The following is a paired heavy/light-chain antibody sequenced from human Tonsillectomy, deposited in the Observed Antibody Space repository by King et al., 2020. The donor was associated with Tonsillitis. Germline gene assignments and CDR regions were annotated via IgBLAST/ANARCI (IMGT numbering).Heavy chain of an antibody. CDR3: ARWDTVKDAFDF. D-gene: IGHD4-17*01. V-gene: IGHV4-30-2*01. J-gene: IGHJ3*01. CDR1: GDSISSGGSS. Sequence: QLQLQESGSGLVKPLQTLSLTCAVSGDSISSGGSSWSWIRQPPGEGLDWIGNIYQGGSTYYSPSLKSRVTISLDRSKNQFSLKLYSVTAADTAVYYCARWDTVKDAFDFWGQGTMVAVSS. CDR2: IYQGGST.
Light chain of an antibody. V-gene: IGLV1-51*02. CDR1: SSNIGNNY. J-gene: IGLJ2*01. CDR3: ATWDHSLSAGV. CDR2: EDH. Sequence: QSVLTQPPSVSAAPGQKVTISCSGSSSNIGNNYVSWYQQLPGTAPKLLISEDHKRPSGIPDRFSGSRSGTSATLGITGLQTGDEADYYCATWDHSLSAGVFGGGTKLTVL.